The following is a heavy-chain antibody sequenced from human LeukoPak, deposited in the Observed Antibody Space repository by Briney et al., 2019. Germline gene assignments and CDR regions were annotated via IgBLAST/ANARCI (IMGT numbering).Heavy chain of an antibody. CDR1: GFTFSTYT. V-gene: IGHV3-21*01. J-gene: IGHJ4*02. D-gene: IGHD3-22*01. CDR2: ITSSSYI. Sequence: GGSLRLSCATSGFTFSTYTMNWVRQAPGKGLEWVSSITSSSYIYYADSVKGRFTISRDNAKTSLYLQMNSLRAEDTAVYYCARDEAYYYDSSGPDYWGQGTLVTVSS. CDR3: ARDEAYYYDSSGPDY.